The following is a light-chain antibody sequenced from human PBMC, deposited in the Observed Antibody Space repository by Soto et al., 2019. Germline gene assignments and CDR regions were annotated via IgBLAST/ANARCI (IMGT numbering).Light chain of an antibody. CDR1: QSVRSK. CDR2: GVS. Sequence: EIVMTQSPDTLSGSRGERATLSCSSSQSVRSKLAWYQQKPGQVPRLLIYGVSNRPTGSAARFSGSGSGTELTITISSLQSEAVAVYYCQLYNNSLRPFGQGTKGDIK. CDR3: QLYNNSLRP. J-gene: IGKJ1*01. V-gene: IGKV3-15*01.